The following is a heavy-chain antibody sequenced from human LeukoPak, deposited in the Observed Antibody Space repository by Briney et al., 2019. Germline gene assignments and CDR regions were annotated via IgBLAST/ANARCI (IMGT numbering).Heavy chain of an antibody. CDR3: ARVPGPTYYYDSSGYYFNY. D-gene: IGHD3-22*01. CDR1: GYTFTGYY. V-gene: IGHV1-2*06. CDR2: INPNRGGT. Sequence: GASVKVSCKASGYTFTGYYMHWVRQAPGQGLEWMGRINPNRGGTNYAQKFQGRVTMTRDTSISTAYMELSRLRSDDTAVYYCARVPGPTYYYDSSGYYFNYWGQGTLVTVSS. J-gene: IGHJ4*02.